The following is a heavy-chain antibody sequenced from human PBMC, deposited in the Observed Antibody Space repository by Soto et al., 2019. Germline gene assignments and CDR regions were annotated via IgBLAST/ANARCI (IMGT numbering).Heavy chain of an antibody. CDR2: ISSSSTI. J-gene: IGHJ6*03. V-gene: IGHV3-48*01. Sequence: GGSLRLSCAASGFTFSSYSMNWVRQAPGKGLEWVSYISSSSTIYYADSVKGRFTISRDNAKNSLYLQMNSLRAEDTAVYYCARDRDSSSWDYYYYYMDVWGKGTTVTVSS. D-gene: IGHD6-13*01. CDR1: GFTFSSYS. CDR3: ARDRDSSSWDYYYYYMDV.